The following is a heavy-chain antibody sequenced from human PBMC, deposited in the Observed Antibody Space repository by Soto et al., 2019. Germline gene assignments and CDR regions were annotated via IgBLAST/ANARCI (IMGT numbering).Heavy chain of an antibody. CDR3: ARLISIAEGLDY. CDR1: GGTFSSYA. J-gene: IGHJ4*02. Sequence: SVKVSCKASGGTFSSYAISWVRQAPGQGLEWMGGIIPIFGTANYAQKFQGRVTITADESTSTAYMELSSLRSEDTAVYYCARLISIAEGLDYWGRGTLVTVSS. D-gene: IGHD6-6*01. CDR2: IIPIFGTA. V-gene: IGHV1-69*13.